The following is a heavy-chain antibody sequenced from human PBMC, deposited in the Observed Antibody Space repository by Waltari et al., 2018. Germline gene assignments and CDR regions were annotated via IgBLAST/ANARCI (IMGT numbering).Heavy chain of an antibody. CDR2: SNPSSGGT. CDR3: ARVPGGSSGWYLDY. J-gene: IGHJ4*02. D-gene: IGHD6-19*01. CDR1: GYTFTGYY. V-gene: IGHV1-2*02. Sequence: QVQLVQSGAEVKKPGASVKVSCTASGYTFTGYYMHWVRQAPGQGLEWRGWSNPSSGGTNYAQKFQGRVTMTRDTSISTAYMELGRLRSDDTAVYYCARVPGGSSGWYLDYWGQGTLVTVSS.